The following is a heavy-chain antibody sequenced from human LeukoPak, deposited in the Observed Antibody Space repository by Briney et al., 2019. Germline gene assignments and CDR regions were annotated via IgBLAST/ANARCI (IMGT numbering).Heavy chain of an antibody. Sequence: PSETLSLTCAVYGGSFSGYYWTWIRQPPGKGLEWIGEINHSGSTSYNPSLKSRVTISVDTSKNQFSLKLRSVAAADTAVYYCAREVDSSSWYGDYCHYYMDVWGKGTTVTVSS. CDR1: GGSFSGYY. D-gene: IGHD6-13*01. CDR2: INHSGST. J-gene: IGHJ6*03. CDR3: AREVDSSSWYGDYCHYYMDV. V-gene: IGHV4-34*01.